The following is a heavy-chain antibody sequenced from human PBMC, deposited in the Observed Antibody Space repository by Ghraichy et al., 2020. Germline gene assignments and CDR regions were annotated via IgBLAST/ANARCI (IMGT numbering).Heavy chain of an antibody. CDR1: GGSFSGYY. J-gene: IGHJ6*02. D-gene: IGHD3-3*01. Sequence: SETLSLTCAVYGGSFSGYYWSWIRQPPGKGLEWIGEINHSGSTNYNPSLKSRVTISVDTSKNQFSLKLSSVTAADTAVYYCARFVVTIFGVVIRTFGMDVWGQGTTVTVSS. CDR3: ARFVVTIFGVVIRTFGMDV. V-gene: IGHV4-34*01. CDR2: INHSGST.